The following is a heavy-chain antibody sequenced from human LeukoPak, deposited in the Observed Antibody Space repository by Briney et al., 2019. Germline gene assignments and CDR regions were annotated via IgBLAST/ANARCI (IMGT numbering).Heavy chain of an antibody. CDR1: GFTFSSYS. CDR2: ISYDGSNK. D-gene: IGHD2-15*01. V-gene: IGHV3-30*03. CDR3: ARDRGYCSGGSCYSEPLDV. J-gene: IGHJ6*02. Sequence: GGSLRLSCAASGFTFSSYSMNWVRQAPGKGLEWVAVISYDGSNKYYADSVKGRFTISRDNSKNTLYLQMNSLRAEDTAVYYCARDRGYCSGGSCYSEPLDVWGQGTTVTVSS.